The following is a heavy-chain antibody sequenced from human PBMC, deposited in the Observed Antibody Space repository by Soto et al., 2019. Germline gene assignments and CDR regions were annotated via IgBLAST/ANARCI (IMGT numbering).Heavy chain of an antibody. D-gene: IGHD1-7*01. CDR2: ISYDGSNK. J-gene: IGHJ6*02. CDR3: ARGEDRITGTTDYYYYGMDV. V-gene: IGHV3-30-3*01. Sequence: GGSLRLSCAASGFTFSSYAMHWVRQAPGKGLEWVAVISYDGSNKYYADSVKGRFTISRDNSKNTLYLQMNSLRAEDTAVYYCARGEDRITGTTDYYYYGMDVWGQGTTVTVSS. CDR1: GFTFSSYA.